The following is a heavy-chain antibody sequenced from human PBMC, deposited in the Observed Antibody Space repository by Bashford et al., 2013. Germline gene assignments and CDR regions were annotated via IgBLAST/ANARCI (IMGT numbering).Heavy chain of an antibody. CDR2: ISVFNGRA. CDR3: ARAGSSSWSNWFDP. Sequence: ASVKVSCKASNYVLTAMESAGSRQAPGQGLEWLGWISVFNGRAIYALKMQGRLTMTTDTPTSTAYMELRRLRSDDTAVYYCARAGSSSWSNWFDPWAREPRSPSPQ. J-gene: IGHJ5*02. CDR1: NYVLTAM. V-gene: IGHV1-18*01. D-gene: IGHD6-13*01.